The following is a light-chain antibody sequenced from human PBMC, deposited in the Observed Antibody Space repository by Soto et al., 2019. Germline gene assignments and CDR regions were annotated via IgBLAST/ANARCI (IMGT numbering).Light chain of an antibody. CDR2: DAS. J-gene: IGKJ4*01. Sequence: DVRVTQSPSSLSASVGDRVTITCRASQAIANYLAWYQQKPGQVPELLIYDASTLQSGVPSRFSGSASGTEFTLTISSLQPEDVATYYCQKYNSAPHTFGGGTKVEMK. CDR3: QKYNSAPHT. CDR1: QAIANY. V-gene: IGKV1-27*01.